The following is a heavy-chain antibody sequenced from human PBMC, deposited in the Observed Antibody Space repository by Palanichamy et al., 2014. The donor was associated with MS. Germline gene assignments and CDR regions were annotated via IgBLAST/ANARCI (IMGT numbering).Heavy chain of an antibody. D-gene: IGHD3-10*01. Sequence: ASVKGRFTMSRDDSKNSLYLQMNSLKTEDTAMYYCARESGAFDIWGQGTMVTVSS. V-gene: IGHV3-72*01. J-gene: IGHJ3*02. CDR3: ARESGAFDI.